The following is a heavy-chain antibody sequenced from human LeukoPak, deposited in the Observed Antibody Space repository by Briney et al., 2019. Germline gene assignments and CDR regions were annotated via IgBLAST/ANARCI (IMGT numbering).Heavy chain of an antibody. J-gene: IGHJ4*02. CDR1: GFIFSSYA. CDR2: TSESGGTT. D-gene: IGHD1-26*01. Sequence: GGSLRLSCAGSGFIFSSYAMAWVRQAPGKGLEWVSATSESGGTTFYADSVKGRFTTSRDNSKNTLYLQMNSLRAEDTAVYYCKVGSRTRAVAFDFWGQGTLVTVSS. CDR3: KVGSRTRAVAFDF. V-gene: IGHV3-23*01.